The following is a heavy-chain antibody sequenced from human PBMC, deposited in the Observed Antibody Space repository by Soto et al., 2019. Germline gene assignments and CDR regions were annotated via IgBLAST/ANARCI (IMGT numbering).Heavy chain of an antibody. CDR1: GGSISSSSYY. V-gene: IGHV4-39*01. CDR2: IYYGGST. D-gene: IGHD3-9*01. CDR3: ARLRNYDILLAGWFDP. J-gene: IGHJ5*02. Sequence: SETLSLTGTVSGGSISSSSYYCGWISQPPGKGLGEIGSIYYGGSTYYNPSLKSRVTISVDTSKNQCPLKLSSVTAADTAVYYCARLRNYDILLAGWFDPWGQGTLVTVS.